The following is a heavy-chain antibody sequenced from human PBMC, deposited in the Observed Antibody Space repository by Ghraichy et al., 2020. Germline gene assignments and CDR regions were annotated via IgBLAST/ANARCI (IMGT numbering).Heavy chain of an antibody. D-gene: IGHD3-16*02. Sequence: ASVKVSCKASGYTFTSYGISWVRQAPGQGLEWMGWISAYNGNTNYAQKLQGRVTITTDTSTSTAYMELRSLRSDDTAVYYCARARPAFGGVIAKHWGQGTLVTVSS. CDR1: GYTFTSYG. CDR2: ISAYNGNT. CDR3: ARARPAFGGVIAKH. J-gene: IGHJ1*01. V-gene: IGHV1-18*01.